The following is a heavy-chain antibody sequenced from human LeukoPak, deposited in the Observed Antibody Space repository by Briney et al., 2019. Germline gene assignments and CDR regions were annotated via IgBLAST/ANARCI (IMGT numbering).Heavy chain of an antibody. Sequence: GGSLRLSCAASGFPISTNGMSWVRQAPGKGLEWVSGIVGGDGGTYYADSVKGRFIISRDNSKNTLYVQMNSLRAEDTAVYYCARGALYYMDVWGKGTTVTISS. CDR1: GFPISTNG. CDR2: IVGGDGGT. V-gene: IGHV3-23*01. CDR3: ARGALYYMDV. J-gene: IGHJ6*03.